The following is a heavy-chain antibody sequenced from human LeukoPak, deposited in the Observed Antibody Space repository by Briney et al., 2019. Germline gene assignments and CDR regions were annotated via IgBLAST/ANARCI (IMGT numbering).Heavy chain of an antibody. CDR1: GGAITGSSYY. D-gene: IGHD3-22*01. V-gene: IGHV4-39*01. J-gene: IGHJ4*02. CDR3: ARQYYDSTGYYYFDH. Sequence: SDTLSLTCTVSGGAITGSSYYWGWIRQSPEKGLEWIGSLYYSGSIYYNPSLKSRVSMSADTSKNQFSLKLNSLTAADRAVYYCARQYYDSTGYYYFDHWDQGTLVTVSS. CDR2: LYYSGSI.